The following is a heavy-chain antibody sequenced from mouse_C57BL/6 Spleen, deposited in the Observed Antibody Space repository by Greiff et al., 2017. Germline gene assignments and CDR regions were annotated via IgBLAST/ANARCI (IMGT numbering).Heavy chain of an antibody. CDR3: ARSGNYYGSSYGYFDV. D-gene: IGHD1-1*01. CDR1: GYAFTNYL. CDR2: INPGSGGT. J-gene: IGHJ1*03. Sequence: VQLQQSGAELVRPGTSVKVSCKASGYAFTNYLIEWVKQRPGQGLEWIGVINPGSGGTNYKEKFKGKATLTADKSSSTAYMQLSSLTSEDSAVYFCARSGNYYGSSYGYFDVWGTGTTVTVSS. V-gene: IGHV1-54*01.